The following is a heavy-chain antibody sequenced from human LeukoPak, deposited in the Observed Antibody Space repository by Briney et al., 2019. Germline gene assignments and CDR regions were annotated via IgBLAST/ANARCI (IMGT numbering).Heavy chain of an antibody. CDR3: GKELKRYKACDI. Sequence: PGGSLRLSCTASGFTFSSYGMHWVRQAPGKGLEWVAVIWSDGSNKYYADSVKGRFTMSRDNSKSTLYMQMNSLRAEGTSVYYCGKELKRYKACDIWGQGTRVTVSS. CDR2: IWSDGSNK. V-gene: IGHV3-33*06. CDR1: GFTFSSYG. J-gene: IGHJ3*02. D-gene: IGHD1-14*01.